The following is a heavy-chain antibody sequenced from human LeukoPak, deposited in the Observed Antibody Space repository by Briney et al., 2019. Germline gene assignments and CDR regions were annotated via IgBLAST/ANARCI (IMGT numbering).Heavy chain of an antibody. CDR3: ASGAATTGYFDY. V-gene: IGHV4-39*07. CDR2: IFYSGST. CDR1: GGSISTSNYY. Sequence: PSETLSLTCTVSGGSISTSNYYWGWIRQPPGKGLEWIGNIFYSGSTYYSPSVKSRVTISLDTSRNQFSLKLSSVTAADTAVYYCASGAATTGYFDYWGQGTLVTVSS. D-gene: IGHD5-12*01. J-gene: IGHJ4*02.